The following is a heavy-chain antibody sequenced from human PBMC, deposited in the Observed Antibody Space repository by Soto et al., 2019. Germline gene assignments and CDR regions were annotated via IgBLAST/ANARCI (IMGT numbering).Heavy chain of an antibody. J-gene: IGHJ4*02. D-gene: IGHD2-15*01. CDR2: INHSGST. Sequence: QVQLQQWGAGLLKPSETLSLTCAVYGGSFSGYYWSWIRQPPGKGLEWIGEINHSGSTNYNPSLKSRVTISVDTSKKQFSLKLSSVTAADTAVYYCARVGGYCSGGSCYLPFDYWGQGTLVTVSS. CDR1: GGSFSGYY. CDR3: ARVGGYCSGGSCYLPFDY. V-gene: IGHV4-34*01.